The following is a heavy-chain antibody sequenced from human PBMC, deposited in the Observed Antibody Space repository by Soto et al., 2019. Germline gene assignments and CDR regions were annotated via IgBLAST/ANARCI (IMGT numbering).Heavy chain of an antibody. Sequence: EVQLLESGGGLVQPGGSLRLSCAASGFTFSSYAMSWVRQAPGKGLEWVSAISGSGGSTYYADSVKGRFTISRDNSKNTLYLQMNSLRAEDTAVYYCAKGVIAVAGTRAYYFDNWGQGTLVTVSS. V-gene: IGHV3-23*01. CDR2: ISGSGGST. J-gene: IGHJ4*02. CDR1: GFTFSSYA. CDR3: AKGVIAVAGTRAYYFDN. D-gene: IGHD6-19*01.